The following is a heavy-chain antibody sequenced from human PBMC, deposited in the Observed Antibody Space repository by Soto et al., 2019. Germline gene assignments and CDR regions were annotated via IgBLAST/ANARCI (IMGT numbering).Heavy chain of an antibody. V-gene: IGHV1-24*01. CDR1: GYTLTELS. J-gene: IGHJ6*02. CDR2: VDPEDGET. CDR3: ATPSRIAARRPSAFFDNYYGMDV. Sequence: ASVKVSCKVSGYTLTELSMHWVRQAPGKGLEWMGGVDPEDGETIYAQKFQGRVTMTEDTSTDTAYMELSSLRSEDTAVYYCATPSRIAARRPSAFFDNYYGMDVWGQGTTVTVSS. D-gene: IGHD6-6*01.